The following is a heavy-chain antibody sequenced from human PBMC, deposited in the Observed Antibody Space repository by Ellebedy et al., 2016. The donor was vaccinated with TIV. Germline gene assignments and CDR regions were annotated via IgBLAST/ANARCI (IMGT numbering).Heavy chain of an antibody. V-gene: IGHV3-30*01. CDR1: GFTFSSYA. CDR2: ISYDGNNK. Sequence: PSETLSLTCAASGFTFSSYAMHWVRQAPGKGLEWVAVISYDGNNKYNADSVKGRFTISRDNSKNTLDLQMNSLRGEDTAVYLCARVRRTGSNGDGLDIWGQGTTVTVSS. CDR3: ARVRRTGSNGDGLDI. J-gene: IGHJ3*02. D-gene: IGHD4-11*01.